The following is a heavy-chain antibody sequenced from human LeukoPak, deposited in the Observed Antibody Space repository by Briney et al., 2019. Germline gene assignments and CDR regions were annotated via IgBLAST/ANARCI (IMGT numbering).Heavy chain of an antibody. CDR1: GFTFRSYT. V-gene: IGHV3-21*06. J-gene: IGHJ4*02. Sequence: MSGGSLRLSCSGSGFTFRSYTMTWVRQAPGKGLEWVSSIDGDGTLKYYADSLKGRFTISRDNANNSVYLQVNTLTADDSGLYFCARDYSSGWFGKGAYWGQGTRVLVSS. CDR3: ARDYSSGWFGKGAY. CDR2: IDGDGTLK. D-gene: IGHD6-19*01.